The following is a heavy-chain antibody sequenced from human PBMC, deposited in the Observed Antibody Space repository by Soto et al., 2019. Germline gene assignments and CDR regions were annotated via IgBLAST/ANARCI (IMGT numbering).Heavy chain of an antibody. CDR2: FDPEDGET. Sequence: QVQLVQSGAEVKKPGASVKVSCKVSGYTLTELSMHWVRQAPGKGLEWMGGFDPEDGETIYAQKFQGRVTMTVDTSTDTAYMELSSLRSEDTAVYYCATGDYYGSGSYFTTNWGQGTLVTVSS. CDR3: ATGDYYGSGSYFTTN. V-gene: IGHV1-24*01. D-gene: IGHD3-10*01. J-gene: IGHJ4*02. CDR1: GYTLTELS.